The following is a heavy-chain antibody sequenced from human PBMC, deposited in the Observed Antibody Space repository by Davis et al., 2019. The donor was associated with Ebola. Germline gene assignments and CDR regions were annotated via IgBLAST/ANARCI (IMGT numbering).Heavy chain of an antibody. CDR2: IYYSGST. D-gene: IGHD3-10*01. V-gene: IGHV4-59*01. CDR1: GGSISSYY. CDR3: ARYVRVRGDNYYYYYGMDV. J-gene: IGHJ6*02. Sequence: SKTLSLTCTVSGGSISSYYWSWIRQPPGKGLEWIGYIYYSGSTNYNPSLKSRVTISVDTSKNQFSLKLSSVTAADTAVYYCARYVRVRGDNYYYYYGMDVWGQGTTVTVSS.